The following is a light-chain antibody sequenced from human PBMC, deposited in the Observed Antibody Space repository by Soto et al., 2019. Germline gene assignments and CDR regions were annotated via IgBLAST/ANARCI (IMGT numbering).Light chain of an antibody. Sequence: DIQMTQSPSTLSASVGDRVTITCRASQGISSYLGWYQQKPGKAPNLLIYDASTLHSGVPSRFSGSGSGTDFTLTISSLQPEDVATYFCQQSYRTPITFGQGTRLEIK. J-gene: IGKJ5*01. V-gene: IGKV1-39*01. CDR1: QGISSY. CDR2: DAS. CDR3: QQSYRTPIT.